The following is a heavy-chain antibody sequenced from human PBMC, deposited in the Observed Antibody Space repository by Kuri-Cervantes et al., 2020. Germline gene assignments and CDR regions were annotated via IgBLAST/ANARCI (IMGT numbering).Heavy chain of an antibody. D-gene: IGHD2-2*01. J-gene: IGHJ4*02. CDR2: IKSKTDGGTT. V-gene: IGHV3-15*01. Sequence: GGSLRLSCAASGFTFSNAWMSWVRQAPGKGLEWVGRIKSKTDGGTTDYAAPVKGRFTISRDDSKNTLYLQMNSLRAEDTAVYYCARVIPAAMVHWGQGTLVTVSS. CDR3: ARVIPAAMVH. CDR1: GFTFSNAW.